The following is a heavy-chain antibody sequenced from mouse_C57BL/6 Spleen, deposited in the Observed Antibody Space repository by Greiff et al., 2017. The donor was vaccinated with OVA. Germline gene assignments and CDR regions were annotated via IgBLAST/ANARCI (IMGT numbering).Heavy chain of an antibody. CDR3: ARAYYYGSSYVDYAMGY. Sequence: EVQRVESGPGLVKPSQSLSLTCSVTGYSITSGYYWNWIRQFPGNKLEWMGYISYDGSNNYNPSLKNRISITRDTSKNPFFLKLNSVTTEDTATYYCARAYYYGSSYVDYAMGYWGQGTSVTVSS. CDR1: GYSITSGYY. J-gene: IGHJ4*01. V-gene: IGHV3-6*01. D-gene: IGHD1-1*01. CDR2: ISYDGSN.